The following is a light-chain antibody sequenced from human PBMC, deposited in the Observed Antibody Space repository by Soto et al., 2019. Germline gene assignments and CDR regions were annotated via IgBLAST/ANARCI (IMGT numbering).Light chain of an antibody. CDR1: SSDVGGYNF. V-gene: IGLV2-8*01. CDR3: SSYAGGIKWV. CDR2: EVS. Sequence: QSALTQPPSASGSPGQSVTISCTGTSSDVGGYNFVSWYQQHPGKAPKFMIYEVSKRPSGVPDRFSGSKSGNTASLTVSGLQAEDGADYYCSSYAGGIKWVFGGGTKVTVL. J-gene: IGLJ3*02.